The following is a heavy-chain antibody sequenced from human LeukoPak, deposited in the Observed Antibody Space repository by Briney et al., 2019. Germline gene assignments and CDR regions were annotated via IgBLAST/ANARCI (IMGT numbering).Heavy chain of an antibody. CDR2: INHSGNT. V-gene: IGHV4-34*01. CDR1: GGSFSGSY. Sequence: SETLSLTCAVYGGSFSGSYWSWIRQPPGKGLEWIGEINHSGNTNYNPSLKSRVTISLDTSKNQFSLKLSSVTAADTAVYYCARLLYYYDTSGSIPWGQGTLVTVSS. J-gene: IGHJ5*02. CDR3: ARLLYYYDTSGSIP. D-gene: IGHD3-22*01.